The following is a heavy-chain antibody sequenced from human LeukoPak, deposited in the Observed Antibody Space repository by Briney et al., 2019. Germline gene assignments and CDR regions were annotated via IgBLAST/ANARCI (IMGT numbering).Heavy chain of an antibody. V-gene: IGHV3-23*01. J-gene: IGHJ6*02. CDR1: GYTFSTYA. CDR2: ISGDSSTT. Sequence: PGGSLRLSCAASGYTFSTYAMSWVRQAPGKGLEWVSGISGDSSTTVYADPVKGRCTISRDNFKNTVYLQMNSLRAEDTAVYYCAKGLGHCSGGSCFPLYHGLDVWGQGTTVTVSS. D-gene: IGHD2-15*01. CDR3: AKGLGHCSGGSCFPLYHGLDV.